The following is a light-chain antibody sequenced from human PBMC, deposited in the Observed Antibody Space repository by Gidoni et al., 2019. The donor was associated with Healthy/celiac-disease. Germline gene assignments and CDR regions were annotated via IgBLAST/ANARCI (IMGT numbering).Light chain of an antibody. V-gene: IGKV3-11*01. Sequence: EIVLPQSPATLSLSPGERATLACRASQRVSSYLAWYQQNPGQAPRLLIYDASNRATGIPARFSGSGSGTDFTLTISSLEPEDFAVYYCQQRSNWPPLTFGGGTKVEIK. CDR2: DAS. CDR3: QQRSNWPPLT. J-gene: IGKJ4*01. CDR1: QRVSSY.